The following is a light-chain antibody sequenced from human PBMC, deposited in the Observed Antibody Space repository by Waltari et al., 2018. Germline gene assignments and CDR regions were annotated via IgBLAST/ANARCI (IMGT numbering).Light chain of an antibody. CDR1: RSDVGLYKL. CDR3: NSYTGRNSWL. CDR2: DVF. J-gene: IGLJ3*02. Sequence: SALTQPASVSGSPGQSITISCTGSRSDVGLYKLSSWSQHHPGKAHTPIIFDVFERPSGVSNRFSGTKSGNTAYLTISGLQADDEAEYYCNSYTGRNSWLFGGGTKLTVL. V-gene: IGLV2-14*03.